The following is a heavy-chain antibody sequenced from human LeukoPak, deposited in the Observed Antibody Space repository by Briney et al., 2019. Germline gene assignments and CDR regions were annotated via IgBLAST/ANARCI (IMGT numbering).Heavy chain of an antibody. Sequence: SQTLSLTCTVSGGSISSGGYYWSWIRQHPGKGLEWIGYIYYSGSTYYNPSLKSRVTISVDTSKNQFSLKLSSVTAADTAVYYCARAQTYYYDSSVPFQIDYWGQGTLVTVSS. D-gene: IGHD3-22*01. CDR3: ARAQTYYYDSSVPFQIDY. CDR2: IYYSGST. CDR1: GGSISSGGYY. J-gene: IGHJ4*02. V-gene: IGHV4-31*03.